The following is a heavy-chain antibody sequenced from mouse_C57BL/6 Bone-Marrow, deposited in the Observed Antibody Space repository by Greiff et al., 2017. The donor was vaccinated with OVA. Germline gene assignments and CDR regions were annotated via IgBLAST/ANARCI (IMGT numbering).Heavy chain of an antibody. CDR1: GYSITSGYY. V-gene: IGHV3-6*01. D-gene: IGHD6-2*01. CDR2: ISYDGSN. CDR3: ARDLFLAWFAY. Sequence: DVKLQESGPGLVKPSQSLSLTCSVTGYSITSGYYWNWIRQFPGNKLEWMGYISYDGSNNYNPSLKNRISITRDTSKNQFFLKLNSVTTEDTATYYCARDLFLAWFAYWGQGTLVTVSA. J-gene: IGHJ3*01.